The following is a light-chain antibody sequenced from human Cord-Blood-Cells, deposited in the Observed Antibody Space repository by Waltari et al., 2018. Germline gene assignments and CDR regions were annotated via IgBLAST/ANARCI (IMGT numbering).Light chain of an antibody. V-gene: IGKV1-39*01. Sequence: DIQMTQSPSCLSASVGERVTITCRASKSISSYLNWYQQKPGKAPKLLIYAASSLQSGVPSRFSGSGSGTDFTLTISSLQPEDFATYYCQQSYSTPITFGQGTRLEIK. CDR2: AAS. CDR1: KSISSY. CDR3: QQSYSTPIT. J-gene: IGKJ5*01.